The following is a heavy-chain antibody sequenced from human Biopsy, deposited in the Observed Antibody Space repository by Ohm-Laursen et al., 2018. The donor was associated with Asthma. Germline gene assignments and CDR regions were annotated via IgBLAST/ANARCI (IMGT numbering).Heavy chain of an antibody. CDR2: ISVYNGNT. D-gene: IGHD3-10*01. CDR3: ARAVDYSHYYGIDV. J-gene: IGHJ6*02. Sequence: FRTIYAYTFNSAGTTCARQAPGQGLGWMGWISVYNGNTKVAQKLQDRVTMITDTSTSTAYMELRSLRSADTAVYFCARAVDYSHYYGIDVWGQGTTVTVS. CDR1: AYTFNSAG. V-gene: IGHV1-18*01.